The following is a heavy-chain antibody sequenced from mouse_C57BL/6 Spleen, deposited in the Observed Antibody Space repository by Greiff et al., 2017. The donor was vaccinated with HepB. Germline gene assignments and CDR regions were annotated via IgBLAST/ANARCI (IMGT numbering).Heavy chain of an antibody. D-gene: IGHD2-3*01. CDR2: IDPEDGET. J-gene: IGHJ2*01. CDR1: GFNIKDYY. CDR3: ARGRYDGYLDY. Sequence: EVQLQQSGAELVKPGASVKLSCTASGFNIKDYYMHWVKQRTEQGLEWIGRIDPEDGETKNAPKFQGKATITADTSSNTAYLQLSSLTSEDTAVYYCARGRYDGYLDYGGQGTTLTVSS. V-gene: IGHV14-2*01.